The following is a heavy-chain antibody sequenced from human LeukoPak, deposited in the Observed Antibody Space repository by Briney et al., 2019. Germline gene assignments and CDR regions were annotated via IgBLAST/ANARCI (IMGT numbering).Heavy chain of an antibody. CDR3: ARDQGIAAAGTDFDN. CDR2: INPNSGGT. CDR1: GYTFTGYY. V-gene: IGHV1-2*02. D-gene: IGHD6-13*01. J-gene: IGHJ4*02. Sequence: ASVKVSCKASGYTFTGYYMHWVRQAPGQGLEWMGWINPNSGGTNYAQKFQGRVTMTRDTSISTAYMELSRLRSDDTAVYYCARDQGIAAAGTDFDNWGQGTLVTVSS.